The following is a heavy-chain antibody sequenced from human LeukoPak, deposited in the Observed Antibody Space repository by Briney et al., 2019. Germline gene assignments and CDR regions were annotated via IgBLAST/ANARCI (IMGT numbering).Heavy chain of an antibody. CDR1: GFTFSSYS. CDR2: ISRSSNYK. V-gene: IGHV3-21*01. J-gene: IGHJ4*02. Sequence: GGSLRLSYAASGFTFSSYSMNWVRQAPGKGLEWVSSISRSSNYKYYADSVKGRFTISRDNAKNSLYLQMNSLRAEDTALYYCASSRYDSSGYYGIIGYWGQGTLVTVSS. CDR3: ASSRYDSSGYYGIIGY. D-gene: IGHD3-22*01.